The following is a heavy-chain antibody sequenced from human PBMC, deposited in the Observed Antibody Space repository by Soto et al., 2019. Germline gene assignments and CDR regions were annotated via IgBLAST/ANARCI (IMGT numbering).Heavy chain of an antibody. CDR1: GFTFSSYS. D-gene: IGHD5-12*01. CDR3: ARDIYSGYDYGYYYYGMDV. Sequence: GGSLRLSCAASGFTFSSYSMNWVRQAPGKGLEWVSSISSSSSYIYYADSVKGRFTISRGNAKNSLYLQMNSLRAEDTAVYYCARDIYSGYDYGYYYYGMDVWGQGTTVTVSS. CDR2: ISSSSSYI. J-gene: IGHJ6*02. V-gene: IGHV3-21*01.